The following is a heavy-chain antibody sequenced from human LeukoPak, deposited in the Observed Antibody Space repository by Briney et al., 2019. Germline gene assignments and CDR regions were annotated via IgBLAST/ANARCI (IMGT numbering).Heavy chain of an antibody. CDR1: GFTFSSYA. J-gene: IGHJ6*02. D-gene: IGHD2-2*01. CDR3: AKELVVKYQLLSMDV. Sequence: GGSLRLSCAASGFTFSSYAMSWVRQAPGKGLERVSAISSSGGSTYYADSVKGRFTISRDNSKNTLYLQMNSLRAEDTAVYYCAKELVVKYQLLSMDVWGQGTTVTVSS. V-gene: IGHV3-23*01. CDR2: ISSSGGST.